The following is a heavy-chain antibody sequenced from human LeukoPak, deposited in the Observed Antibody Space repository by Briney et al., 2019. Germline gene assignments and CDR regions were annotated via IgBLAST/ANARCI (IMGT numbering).Heavy chain of an antibody. D-gene: IGHD1-14*01. CDR1: GFTSSSYA. CDR2: ISGSGGST. Sequence: GGSLRLSCAASGFTSSSYAMSWVRQAPGKGVEWVSGISGSGGSTYYVDSVKGRFTISRDNPTNTLYLQMNSLRAEDTAVYYCAKELSVRNQFDYWGQGTLVTVSS. V-gene: IGHV3-23*01. CDR3: AKELSVRNQFDY. J-gene: IGHJ4*02.